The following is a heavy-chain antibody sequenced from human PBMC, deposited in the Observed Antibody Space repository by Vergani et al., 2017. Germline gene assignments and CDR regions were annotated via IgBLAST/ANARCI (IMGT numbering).Heavy chain of an antibody. CDR2: IYTSGST. V-gene: IGHV4-59*10. J-gene: IGHJ6*03. CDR3: AKNWNYVYYYYIDV. Sequence: QVQLQQWGAGLLKPSETLSLTCAVYGGSISSYYWSWIRQPAGKGLEWIGRIYTSGSTNYNPSLKSRVTMSVDTSKNTLSLQMNSLRAEDTAVYYCAKNWNYVYYYYIDVWGKGTTVTVSS. D-gene: IGHD1-7*01. CDR1: GGSISSYY.